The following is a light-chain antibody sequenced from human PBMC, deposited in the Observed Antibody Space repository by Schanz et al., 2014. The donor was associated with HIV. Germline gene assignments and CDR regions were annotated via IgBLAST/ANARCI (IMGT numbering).Light chain of an antibody. V-gene: IGLV2-14*03. J-gene: IGLJ3*02. CDR3: TSYAGSNNLV. CDR1: SSDIGGSDY. Sequence: QSALTQPASVSGSPGQSITISCSGTSSDIGGSDYVSWYQQHPGRAPKVLIYDVRDRPSGVSNRFSGSKSGNTASLTISGLQAEDEADYYCTSYAGSNNLVFGGGTKLTVL. CDR2: DVR.